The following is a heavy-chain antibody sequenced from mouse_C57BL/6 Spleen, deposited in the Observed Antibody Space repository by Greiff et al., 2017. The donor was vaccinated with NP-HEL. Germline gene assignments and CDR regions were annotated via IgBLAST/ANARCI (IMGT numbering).Heavy chain of an antibody. CDR1: GYSITSGYY. Sequence: VQLKESGPGLVKPSQSLSLTCSVTGYSITSGYYWNWIRQFPGNKLEWMGYISYDGSNNYNPSLKNRISITRDTSKNQFFLKLNSVTTEDTATYYCARSYYYDAMDDWGQGTSVTVSS. CDR2: ISYDGSN. CDR3: ARSYYYDAMDD. V-gene: IGHV3-6*01. J-gene: IGHJ4*01. D-gene: IGHD1-1*01.